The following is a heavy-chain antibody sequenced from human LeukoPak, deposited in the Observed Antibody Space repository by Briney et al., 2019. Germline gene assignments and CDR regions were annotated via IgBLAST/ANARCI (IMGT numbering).Heavy chain of an antibody. CDR2: IRYDGSNK. J-gene: IGHJ4*02. V-gene: IGHV3-30*02. CDR3: AKDRSGSYSRGLDY. CDR1: GFTFSTYG. D-gene: IGHD1-26*01. Sequence: RGCLRLSCAASGFTFSTYGMHWVRPAPGEGLEWGAFIRYDGSNKYYADSVKGRFTISRDNSKNTLYLQINSLRAEDTAVFYCAKDRSGSYSRGLDYWGQGTLVTVSS.